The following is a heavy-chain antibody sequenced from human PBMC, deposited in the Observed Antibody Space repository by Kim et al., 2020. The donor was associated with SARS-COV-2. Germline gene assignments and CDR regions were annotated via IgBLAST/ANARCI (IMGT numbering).Heavy chain of an antibody. D-gene: IGHD2-21*01. CDR3: ARDPVIGYYGMDV. Sequence: SETLSLTCTVSGGSISSSSYYWGWIRQPPGKGLEWIGSIYYSGSTYYNPSLKSRVTISVDTSKNQFSLKLSSVTAADTAVYYCARDPVIGYYGMDVWGQGTTVTVSS. V-gene: IGHV4-39*07. J-gene: IGHJ6*02. CDR1: GGSISSSSYY. CDR2: IYYSGST.